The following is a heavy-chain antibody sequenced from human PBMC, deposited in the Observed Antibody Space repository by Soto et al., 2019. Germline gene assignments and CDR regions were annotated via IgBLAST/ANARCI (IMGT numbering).Heavy chain of an antibody. V-gene: IGHV1-69*10. J-gene: IGHJ3*02. Sequence: SVKVSCKASGGTFGTFALNWVRQAPGQGPEWMGGTMPVLGTANYAQRFQGRVTFTADLSTSTAYMELSSLRSEDTAVYYCARGHSPTSLGAAIPPNDAFDKWGQGTMVTVSS. CDR2: TMPVLGTA. CDR1: GGTFGTFA. D-gene: IGHD3-3*01. CDR3: ARGHSPTSLGAAIPPNDAFDK.